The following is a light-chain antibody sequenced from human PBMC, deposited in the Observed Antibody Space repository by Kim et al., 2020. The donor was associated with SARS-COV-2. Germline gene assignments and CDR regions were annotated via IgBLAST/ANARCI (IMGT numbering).Light chain of an antibody. CDR2: WAS. V-gene: IGKV4-1*01. Sequence: ATIKCKSSQNVLYSSNNKNYLVWYQQKPGQPPKLLIYWASTRESGVPDRFSGSGSGTDFTLTISSLQAEDVAIYYCQQYYSAPVTFGQGTKVDIK. J-gene: IGKJ1*01. CDR3: QQYYSAPVT. CDR1: QNVLYSSNNKNY.